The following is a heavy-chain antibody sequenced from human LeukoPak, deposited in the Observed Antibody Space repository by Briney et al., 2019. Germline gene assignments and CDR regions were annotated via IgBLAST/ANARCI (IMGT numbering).Heavy chain of an antibody. CDR2: IWYDGSNK. Sequence: PGGSLRLSCAASGFTFSSYGMHWFRQAPGKGLEWVAVIWYDGSNKYYADSVKGRFTISRDNSKNTLYLQMNSLRAEDTAVYYCARDPYYYDSSGYFDYWGQGTLVTVSS. J-gene: IGHJ4*02. CDR1: GFTFSSYG. CDR3: ARDPYYYDSSGYFDY. V-gene: IGHV3-33*01. D-gene: IGHD3-22*01.